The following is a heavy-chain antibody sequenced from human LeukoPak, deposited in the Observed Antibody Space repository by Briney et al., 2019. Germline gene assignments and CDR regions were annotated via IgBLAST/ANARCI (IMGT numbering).Heavy chain of an antibody. CDR1: GYTLTELS. Sequence: ASVKVSCKVSGYTLTELSMHWMRQAPGKGLEWMGGFDPEDGETIYAQKFQGRVTMTEDTSTDTAYMELSSLRSEDTAVYYCATAGYSYGYGAFDIWGQGTMVTVSS. J-gene: IGHJ3*02. D-gene: IGHD5-18*01. CDR2: FDPEDGET. V-gene: IGHV1-24*01. CDR3: ATAGYSYGYGAFDI.